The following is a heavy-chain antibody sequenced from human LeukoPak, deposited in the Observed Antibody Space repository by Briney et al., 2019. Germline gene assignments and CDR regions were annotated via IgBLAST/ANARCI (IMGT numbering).Heavy chain of an antibody. Sequence: ASVKLSCKASGYTFTGYYMHWVRQAPGQGLGRMGWINPNSGGTNYAHPFQGRVTMTRDTSISTAYMELSRLRSDDTAVYYGAREWGEMATITYYFDYWGQGTLVTVSS. D-gene: IGHD5-24*01. CDR2: INPNSGGT. J-gene: IGHJ4*02. CDR3: AREWGEMATITYYFDY. CDR1: GYTFTGYY. V-gene: IGHV1-2*02.